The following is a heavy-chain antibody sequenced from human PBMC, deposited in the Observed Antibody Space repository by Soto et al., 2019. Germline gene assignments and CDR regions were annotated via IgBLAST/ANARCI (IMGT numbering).Heavy chain of an antibody. Sequence: SETLSLTCAVSGYSVSSGYYWGWIRQPPGKGLEWIGTIYHSGSTYYNPSLESRVTMSLDTSKNQLSLRLSSVTAADTAFYYCTRPILAGYYFYFDSWGQGTLMTV. D-gene: IGHD3-9*01. CDR2: IYHSGST. CDR1: GYSVSSGYY. CDR3: TRPILAGYYFYFDS. J-gene: IGHJ4*02. V-gene: IGHV4-38-2*01.